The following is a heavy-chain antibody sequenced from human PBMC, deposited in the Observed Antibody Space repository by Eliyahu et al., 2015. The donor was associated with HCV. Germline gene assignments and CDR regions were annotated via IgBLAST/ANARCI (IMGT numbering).Heavy chain of an antibody. CDR2: ISDTGDTI. D-gene: IGHD4-23*01. CDR3: ASATSLNYGGNRRPDY. J-gene: IGHJ4*02. Sequence: HHGGSLRLSCAASGFAFSTYSMNWVRQAPGKGLEWVSYISDTGDTIYYADSVRGRFTISRDRAKNSLYLQMNSLRDVDTAVYYCASATSLNYGGNRRPDYWGQGTLVTVSS. CDR1: GFAFSTYS. V-gene: IGHV3-48*02.